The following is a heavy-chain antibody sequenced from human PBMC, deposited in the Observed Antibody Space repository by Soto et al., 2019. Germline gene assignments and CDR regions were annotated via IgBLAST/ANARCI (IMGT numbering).Heavy chain of an antibody. CDR2: SWYDGKT. CDR1: GISLTAHG. J-gene: IGHJ6*02. Sequence: QEQLVESGGGMVHPGTSLRLSCVTSGISLTAHGMHWVRQAPGKGLEWVALSWYDGKTFYGDSVKGRFTISRDTSTSTLLRDMKSLSPDDTAVYFGARVRNNNDKRLDVWGQGTTGIVSS. V-gene: IGHV3-33*01. CDR3: ARVRNNNDKRLDV. D-gene: IGHD2-8*01.